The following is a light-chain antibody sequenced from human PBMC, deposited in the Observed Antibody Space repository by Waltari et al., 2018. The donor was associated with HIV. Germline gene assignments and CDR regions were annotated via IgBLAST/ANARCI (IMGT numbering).Light chain of an antibody. CDR3: NSYTTSSTLHVV. Sequence: QSALTQPASVSGSPGQSITISCTGTSRDVGGYNYVSWYQHHPGKAPKLMIYDVSNRPSVASKRFSGSKSGNTASLTISGLQAEDEADYYCNSYTTSSTLHVVFGVGTKLTVL. V-gene: IGLV2-14*03. J-gene: IGLJ2*01. CDR1: SRDVGGYNY. CDR2: DVS.